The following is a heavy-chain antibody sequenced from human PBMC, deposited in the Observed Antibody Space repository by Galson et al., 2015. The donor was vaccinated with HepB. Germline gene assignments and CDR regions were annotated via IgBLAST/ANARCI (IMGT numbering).Heavy chain of an antibody. J-gene: IGHJ6*02. D-gene: IGHD2-15*01. CDR1: GLTFNNYR. V-gene: IGHV3-21*01. CDR2: ISSGSNNI. Sequence: SLRPSCAASGLTFNNYRMNWVRQAPGKGLEWVSSISSGSNNIYYTDSVKGRFTISRDDAKNSLYLQMNSLRAEDTAVYYCAREFSGAWYYYAMDVWGQGTTVTVSS. CDR3: AREFSGAWYYYAMDV.